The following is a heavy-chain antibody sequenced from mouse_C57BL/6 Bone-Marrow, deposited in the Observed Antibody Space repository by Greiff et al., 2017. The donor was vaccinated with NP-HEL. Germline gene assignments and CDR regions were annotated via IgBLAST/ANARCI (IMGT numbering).Heavy chain of an antibody. Sequence: QVHVKQPGTELVKPGASVKLSCKASGYTFTSYWMHWVKQRPGQGLEWIGNINPSNGGTNYNEKFKSKATLTVDKSSSTAYMQLSSLTSEDSAVYYCARYGNYHYYAMDYWGQGTSVTVSS. CDR3: ARYGNYHYYAMDY. CDR2: INPSNGGT. J-gene: IGHJ4*01. D-gene: IGHD2-1*01. CDR1: GYTFTSYW. V-gene: IGHV1-53*01.